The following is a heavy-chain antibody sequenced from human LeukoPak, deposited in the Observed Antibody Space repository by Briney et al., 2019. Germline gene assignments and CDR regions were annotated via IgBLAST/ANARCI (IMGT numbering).Heavy chain of an antibody. D-gene: IGHD3-10*01. CDR1: GFTFDDYA. V-gene: IGHV3-43*02. Sequence: PGGSLRLSCAASGFTFDDYAMHWVRQAPGKGLEWVSLISGDGGSTYYADSVKGRFTISRDNSKNSLYLQMNSLRTEDTALYYCAKDLFCGSGSSHNWFDPWGQGTLVTVSS. CDR2: ISGDGGST. J-gene: IGHJ5*02. CDR3: AKDLFCGSGSSHNWFDP.